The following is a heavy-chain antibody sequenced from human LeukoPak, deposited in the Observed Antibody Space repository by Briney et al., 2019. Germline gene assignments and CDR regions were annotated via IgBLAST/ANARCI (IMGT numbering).Heavy chain of an antibody. V-gene: IGHV3-23*01. D-gene: IGHD4-17*01. CDR1: KFTFSTYA. Sequence: TGGSLRLSCAASKFTFSTYAMSWVRQAPGNGLEWVSLISASASSTYYADSVKGRFTISRDNSKNTLYLQMNSLRVEDTAVYYCAKSMFVYGDYVPDYWGQGTLVTVSS. CDR3: AKSMFVYGDYVPDY. J-gene: IGHJ4*02. CDR2: ISASASST.